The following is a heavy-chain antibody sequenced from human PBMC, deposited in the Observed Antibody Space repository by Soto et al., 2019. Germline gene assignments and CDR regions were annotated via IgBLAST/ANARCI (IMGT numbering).Heavy chain of an antibody. J-gene: IGHJ4*02. CDR2: ISYTGRT. D-gene: IGHD6-19*01. CDR3: ARQAVDEGYSSGWYFDF. Sequence: SETLSLTCTVSGGSISSSSYFWGWIRQPPGKGLEWIGSISYTGRTYYNPSLKSQVTMSVDTSKNQFFLKLSSVTAADTAVFYCARQAVDEGYSSGWYFDFWGQGALVTVSS. V-gene: IGHV4-39*01. CDR1: GGSISSSSYF.